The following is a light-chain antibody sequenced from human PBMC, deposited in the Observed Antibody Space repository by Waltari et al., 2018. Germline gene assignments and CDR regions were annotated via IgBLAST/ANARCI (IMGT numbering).Light chain of an antibody. CDR1: QSVSSI. Sequence: EIVMTQSPATLSVSPGERATLSCRASQSVSSILAWYQQNPGQAPRLLIYGASTRATGIPARFSGSVSGTEFTLSISSLQSEDFAVYYCQQYNDWPITFGQGTRLEIK. V-gene: IGKV3-15*01. CDR3: QQYNDWPIT. CDR2: GAS. J-gene: IGKJ5*01.